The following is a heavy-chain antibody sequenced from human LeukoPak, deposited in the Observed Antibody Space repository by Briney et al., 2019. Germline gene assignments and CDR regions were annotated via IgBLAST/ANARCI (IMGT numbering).Heavy chain of an antibody. CDR1: GGSVSSNACY. J-gene: IGHJ4*02. CDR2: INHSGST. Sequence: SETLSLTCTVSGGSVSSNACYWGWIRQPPGKGLEWIGEINHSGSTDYNPSLKSRVTISADTSKNQFSLKLNSVTAADTAVYYCARGNSYYGSGSSYPLGYWGQGTLVTVSS. D-gene: IGHD3-10*01. CDR3: ARGNSYYGSGSSYPLGY. V-gene: IGHV4-39*07.